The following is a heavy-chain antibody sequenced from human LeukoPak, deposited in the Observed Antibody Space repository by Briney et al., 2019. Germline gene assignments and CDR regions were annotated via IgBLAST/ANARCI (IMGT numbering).Heavy chain of an antibody. CDR3: ARGGSSGSKSGDCFAP. CDR2: IYYSGST. Sequence: SETLSLTCTVSGGSISSYYWSWIRQPPGKGLEWIGYIYYSGSTNYNPSLKSRVTISVDTSKNQFSLKLSSVTAADTAVYYCARGGSSGSKSGDCFAPGAREPRVTVSS. D-gene: IGHD6-13*01. J-gene: IGHJ5*02. V-gene: IGHV4-59*01. CDR1: GGSISSYY.